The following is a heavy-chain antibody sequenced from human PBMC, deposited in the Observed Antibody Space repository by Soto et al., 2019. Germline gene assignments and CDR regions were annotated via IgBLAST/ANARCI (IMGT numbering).Heavy chain of an antibody. J-gene: IGHJ4*02. D-gene: IGHD3-22*01. CDR1: GGSFSGYY. CDR3: ATYYYDGSGYDFDY. V-gene: IGHV4-34*01. Sequence: TLSLTCAVYGGSFSGYYWSWIRQPPGKGLEWIGQVTHTGSTNYNPSLKSRVIISEDTSKNQFSLKLYSVTAADTAVYYCATYYYDGSGYDFDYWGQGTLVTVSS. CDR2: VTHTGST.